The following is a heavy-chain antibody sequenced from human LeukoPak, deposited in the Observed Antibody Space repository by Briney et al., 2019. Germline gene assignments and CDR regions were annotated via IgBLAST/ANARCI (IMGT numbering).Heavy chain of an antibody. D-gene: IGHD6-19*01. CDR2: IIPIFGTA. CDR1: GGTFSSYA. Sequence: GASVKVSCKASGGTFSSYAISWVRQAPGQGLEWMGGIIPIFGTANYAQKFQGRVTMTEDTSTDTAYMELSSLRSEDTAVYYCATDGLIAVANFDYWGQGTLVTVSS. J-gene: IGHJ4*02. V-gene: IGHV1-69*06. CDR3: ATDGLIAVANFDY.